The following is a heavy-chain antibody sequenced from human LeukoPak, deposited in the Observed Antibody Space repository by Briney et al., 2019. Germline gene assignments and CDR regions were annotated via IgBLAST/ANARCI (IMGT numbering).Heavy chain of an antibody. V-gene: IGHV1-18*01. CDR1: GYSFIGHG. CDR3: ARVPLSDPSGHYYPH. CDR2: ISAYNGNT. D-gene: IGHD3-22*01. Sequence: GASVKVSCKASGYSFIGHGITWVRQAPGQGLEWMGWISAYNGNTKYAQNLQGRVTLTRDTSASTAYMELNSLSSEDTAVYYCARVPLSDPSGHYYPHWGQGTLVTVSS. J-gene: IGHJ1*01.